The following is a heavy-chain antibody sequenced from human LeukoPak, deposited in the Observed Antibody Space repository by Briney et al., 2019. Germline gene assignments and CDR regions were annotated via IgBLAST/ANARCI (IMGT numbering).Heavy chain of an antibody. CDR2: IYYSGST. CDR3: ARRRDGYNYDY. D-gene: IGHD5-24*01. J-gene: IGHJ4*02. V-gene: IGHV4-59*01. CDR1: GGSISSYY. Sequence: PSETQSLTCTVSGGSISSYYWSWIRQPPGKGLEWIGYIYYSGSTNYNPSLKSRVTISVDTSKNQFSLKLSSVTAADTAVYYCARRRDGYNYDYWGQGTLVTVSS.